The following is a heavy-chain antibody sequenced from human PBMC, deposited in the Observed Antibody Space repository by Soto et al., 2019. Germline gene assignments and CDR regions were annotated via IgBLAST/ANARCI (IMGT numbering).Heavy chain of an antibody. Sequence: SETLSLTCAVSGYSISSSNWWGWIRQPPGKGLEWIGYIYYSGSTYYNPSLKSRVTMSVDTSKNQFSLKLSSVTAVDTAVYYCARIVLXKYCGGDCESGGGWFDPWGQGTLVTVSS. CDR1: GYSISSSNW. CDR3: ARIVLXKYCGGDCESGGGWFDP. D-gene: IGHD2-21*02. V-gene: IGHV4-28*01. J-gene: IGHJ5*02. CDR2: IYYSGST.